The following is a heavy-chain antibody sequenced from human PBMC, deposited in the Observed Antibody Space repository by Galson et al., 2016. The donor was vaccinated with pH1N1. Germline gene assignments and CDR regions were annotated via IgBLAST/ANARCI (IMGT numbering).Heavy chain of an antibody. J-gene: IGHJ4*02. CDR3: ARGRLPHLADS. D-gene: IGHD6-19*01. V-gene: IGHV3-66*02. CDR1: AFNVRSDY. Sequence: SLRLSCATSAFNVRSDYLSWIRQAPGKGLEWLSIIYPDGATYDADSLNGRFSISRDNLKNTLHLQMNGLRPEDTGLYYCARGRLPHLADSWGQGTLVTVSS. CDR2: IYPDGAT.